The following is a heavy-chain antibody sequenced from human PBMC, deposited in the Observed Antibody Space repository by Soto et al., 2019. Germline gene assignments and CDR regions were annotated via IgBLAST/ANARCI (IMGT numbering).Heavy chain of an antibody. V-gene: IGHV1-18*04. D-gene: IGHD2-2*01. CDR3: ASVPSGPNIVLLPAATP. Sequence: QVLLVQSGAEVKKPGASVKVSCMTSGYRFTSYGINWVRQAPGQGLEWMGSISGYNGKTNYAQRFQGRVIMTTDTSTTTAFMELRNLSANDTAVYYCASVPSGPNIVLLPAATPWGEGTRVTVSS. CDR1: GYRFTSYG. CDR2: ISGYNGKT. J-gene: IGHJ5*02.